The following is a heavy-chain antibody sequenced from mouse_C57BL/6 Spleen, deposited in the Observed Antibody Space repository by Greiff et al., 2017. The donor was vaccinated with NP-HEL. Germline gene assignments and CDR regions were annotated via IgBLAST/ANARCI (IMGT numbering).Heavy chain of an antibody. CDR2: IDPETSGT. V-gene: IGHV1-15*01. Sequence: QVQLQQSGAELVRPGASVTLSCKASGYTFTDYEMHWVKQTPVHGLEWIGAIDPETSGTAYNQKFKGKAILTADKSSSTAYMELRSLTSEDSAVYYCTKDYGSSHWYFDVWGTGTTVTVSS. CDR3: TKDYGSSHWYFDV. J-gene: IGHJ1*03. D-gene: IGHD1-1*01. CDR1: GYTFTDYE.